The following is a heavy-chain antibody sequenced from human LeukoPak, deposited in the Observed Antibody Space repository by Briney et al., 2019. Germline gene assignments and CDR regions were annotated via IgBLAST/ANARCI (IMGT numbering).Heavy chain of an antibody. Sequence: ASVKVSCKVSGYTLTELSMHWVRQAPGKGLEWMGGFDPEDGETIYAQKFQGRVTMTEDTSTDTAYMELSSLRSEDTAVYYCATWRPGSGSYHGGYYFDYWGQGTLVTVSS. D-gene: IGHD3-10*01. J-gene: IGHJ4*02. CDR3: ATWRPGSGSYHGGYYFDY. V-gene: IGHV1-24*01. CDR1: GYTLTELS. CDR2: FDPEDGET.